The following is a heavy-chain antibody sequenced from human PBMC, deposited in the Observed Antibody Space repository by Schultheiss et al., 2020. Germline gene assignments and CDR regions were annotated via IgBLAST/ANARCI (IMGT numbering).Heavy chain of an antibody. D-gene: IGHD3-22*01. Sequence: RGSLRLSCAASGFTFSSYWMHWVRQAPGKGLEWVSYISSSSITIYYADSVKGRFTISRDNAKNSLYLQMNSLRDEDTAVYYCARVFSPPKIYDSSGYRAYFDYWGQGTLVTVSS. J-gene: IGHJ4*02. CDR1: GFTFSSYW. CDR2: ISSSSITI. CDR3: ARVFSPPKIYDSSGYRAYFDY. V-gene: IGHV3-48*02.